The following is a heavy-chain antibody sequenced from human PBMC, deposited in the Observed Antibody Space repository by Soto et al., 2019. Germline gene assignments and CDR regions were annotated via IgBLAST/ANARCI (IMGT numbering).Heavy chain of an antibody. D-gene: IGHD6-19*01. CDR2: INHSGST. V-gene: IGHV4-34*01. J-gene: IGHJ5*02. Sequence: QVQLQQWGAGLLKPSENLSLTCAVYGGSFSGYYWSWIRQPPGKGLEWLGEINHSGSTNYNPSLKSRVTISVYTSKNQFSLKLSYVTAADTEVSYCARVPLWQWMVWGNWFDPGGQGTMVTVSS. CDR3: ARVPLWQWMVWGNWFDP. CDR1: GGSFSGYY.